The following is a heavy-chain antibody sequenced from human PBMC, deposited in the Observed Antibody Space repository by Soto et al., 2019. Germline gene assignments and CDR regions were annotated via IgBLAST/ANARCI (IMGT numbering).Heavy chain of an antibody. CDR1: GFTFSNFA. V-gene: IGHV3-30*04. D-gene: IGHD1-1*01. J-gene: IGHJ4*02. Sequence: GGSLRLSCAASGFTFSNFAIHWVRQAPGKGLEWVAVIASDGRDKHYADSVKGRFTISRDNAKNTLSLQMDSLRGEDTAMYFCARDRVRAASYYFDYWGQGTLVTVSS. CDR3: ARDRVRAASYYFDY. CDR2: IASDGRDK.